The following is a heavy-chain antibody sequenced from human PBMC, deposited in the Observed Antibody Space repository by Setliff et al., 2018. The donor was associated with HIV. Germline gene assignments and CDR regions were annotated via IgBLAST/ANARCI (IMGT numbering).Heavy chain of an antibody. J-gene: IGHJ4*02. Sequence: ASVKVSCKTSGGFLSNNGIAWVRQAPGQGLEWMGWVRPHSINRYYAQKFQGRVTMTSDASIRTAYMELTGLRSDDTAVYYCARTLPQYTNLFDYWGQGTLVTVSS. CDR3: ARTLPQYTNLFDY. V-gene: IGHV1-2*02. CDR2: VRPHSINR. D-gene: IGHD5-18*01. CDR1: GGFLSNNG.